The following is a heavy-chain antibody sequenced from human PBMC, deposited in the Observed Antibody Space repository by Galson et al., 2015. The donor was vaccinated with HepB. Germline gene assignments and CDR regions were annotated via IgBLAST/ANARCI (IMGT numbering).Heavy chain of an antibody. CDR2: INWNGGST. D-gene: IGHD6-19*01. J-gene: IGHJ3*02. CDR3: AKWPVYNSGPVHDAFGI. Sequence: SLRLSCAASGFTFDDYGMSWVRQAPGKGLEWVSGINWNGGSTGYADSVKGRFTISRDNAKNSLYLQMNSLRAEDTAVYYCAKWPVYNSGPVHDAFGIWGQGTMVTVPS. V-gene: IGHV3-20*04. CDR1: GFTFDDYG.